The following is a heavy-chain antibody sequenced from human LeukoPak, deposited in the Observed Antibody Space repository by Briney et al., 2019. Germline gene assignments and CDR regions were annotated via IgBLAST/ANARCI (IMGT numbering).Heavy chain of an antibody. V-gene: IGHV1-46*01. CDR3: ARGGRRLFGVLIPLSFDY. D-gene: IGHD3-3*01. CDR1: GGTFSSYA. CDR2: IIPSDGFT. Sequence: ASVKVSCKASGGTFSSYAISWVRQAPGQGLEWMGMIIPSDGFTSYAQKFQGRVTMTRDMSTSTVYMELSSLRSDDTAVYYCARGGRRLFGVLIPLSFDYWGQGTPVTVSS. J-gene: IGHJ4*02.